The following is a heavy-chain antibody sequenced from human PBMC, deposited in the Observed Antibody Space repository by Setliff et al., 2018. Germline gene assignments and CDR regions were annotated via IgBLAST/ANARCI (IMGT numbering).Heavy chain of an antibody. CDR3: ARERQWPPERYFDY. Sequence: SVKVSCKASGGTFSSYATSWVRQAPGQGLEWMGGIVPIFGTANYAQKFQGRVTITADGSTSTAYMELSSLRSEDTAVYYCARERQWPPERYFDYWGQGTLVTVSS. V-gene: IGHV1-69*13. J-gene: IGHJ4*02. CDR1: GGTFSSYA. CDR2: IVPIFGTA. D-gene: IGHD6-19*01.